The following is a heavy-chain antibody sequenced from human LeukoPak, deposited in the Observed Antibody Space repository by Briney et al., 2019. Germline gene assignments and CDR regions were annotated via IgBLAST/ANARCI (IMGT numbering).Heavy chain of an antibody. CDR2: ISWNSGSI. J-gene: IGHJ4*02. CDR3: AKDSLYYYGSGSPYYFDY. V-gene: IGHV3-9*01. CDR1: GFTFDDYA. D-gene: IGHD3-10*01. Sequence: PGRSLRLSCAASGFTFDDYAMHWVRQAPGKGLEWVSGISWNSGSIGYADSVKGRFTISRDNAKNSLYLQMNSLRAEDTAVYYCAKDSLYYYGSGSPYYFDYWGQGTLVTVSS.